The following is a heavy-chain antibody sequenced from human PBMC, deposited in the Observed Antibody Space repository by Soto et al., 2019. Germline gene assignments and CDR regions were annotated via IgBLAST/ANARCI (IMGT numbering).Heavy chain of an antibody. CDR3: ARDRAAARAYYYYYYGMDV. CDR1: GFTFSSYA. Sequence: QVQLVESGGGVVQPGRSLRLSCAASGFTFSSYAMHWVRQSPGKGLEWVAVISYDGSNKYYADSVKGRFTISRDNSKNTLYLQRNSLRAEDTAVYYCARDRAAARAYYYYYYGMDVWGQGTTVTVAS. J-gene: IGHJ6*02. V-gene: IGHV3-30-3*01. D-gene: IGHD6-13*01. CDR2: ISYDGSNK.